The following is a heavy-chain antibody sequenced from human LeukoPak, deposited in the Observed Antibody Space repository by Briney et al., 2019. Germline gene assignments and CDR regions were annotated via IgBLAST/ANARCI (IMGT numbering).Heavy chain of an antibody. J-gene: IGHJ2*01. CDR1: GLTFGNHA. CDR3: ARDFKSGGVSWYFDL. V-gene: IGHV3-30-3*01. Sequence: GGSLRLSCAASGLTFGNHAMHWVRQAPGKGLEWVAVMSSDGSHQYYADSVKGRFTIYRDNSKNTLLLQMNSLRPEDAAVHFCARDFKSGGVSWYFDLWGRGTLVTVSS. D-gene: IGHD5/OR15-5a*01. CDR2: MSSDGSHQ.